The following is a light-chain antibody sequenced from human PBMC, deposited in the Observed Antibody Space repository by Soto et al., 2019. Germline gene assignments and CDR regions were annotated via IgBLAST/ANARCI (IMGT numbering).Light chain of an antibody. CDR1: QNVKYY. CDR2: DTS. CDR3: NQRGDWPT. J-gene: IGKJ4*01. Sequence: EIVVTQSPATLSLSPGDRATLSCRTSQNVKYYLAWYQQKPGQAPRLLIYDTSNRATGIPPRFTGSGSGTDFPLPLTSPAPEDFAFYYCNQRGDWPTVGGGTKVEIK. V-gene: IGKV3-11*01.